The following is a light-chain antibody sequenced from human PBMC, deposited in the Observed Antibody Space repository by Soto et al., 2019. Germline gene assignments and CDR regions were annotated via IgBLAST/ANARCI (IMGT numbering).Light chain of an antibody. CDR2: GAY. J-gene: IGKJ1*01. V-gene: IGKV3-15*01. CDR1: QSVSSN. CDR3: KQYNNWPWT. Sequence: IVLTQSPATLSVSPGERATLSCRASQSVSSNLAWYQQKPGQAPRLLIYGAYTRATGIQARFSGSGSGTEFTLTIRSLQSEDFAVYYCKQYNNWPWTFGQGTKVDIK.